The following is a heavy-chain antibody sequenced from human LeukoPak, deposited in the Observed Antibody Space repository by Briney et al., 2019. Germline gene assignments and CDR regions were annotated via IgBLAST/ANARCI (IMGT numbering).Heavy chain of an antibody. Sequence: GGSLRLSCAASGFTFSNHGMNWVRQAPGKGLEWVSGISPSGDITYYADSVKGRFTISRDNSKNTLYLEVISLTAEDTAVYYCASNGDGYNSPLNYWGQGTLVTVSS. CDR3: ASNGDGYNSPLNY. CDR1: GFTFSNHG. D-gene: IGHD5-24*01. V-gene: IGHV3-23*01. CDR2: ISPSGDIT. J-gene: IGHJ4*02.